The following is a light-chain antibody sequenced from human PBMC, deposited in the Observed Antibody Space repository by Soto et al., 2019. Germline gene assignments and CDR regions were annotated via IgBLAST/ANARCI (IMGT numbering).Light chain of an antibody. CDR3: SSYTSSSP. CDR1: SSDVGGYNY. CDR2: DVS. Sequence: QSALTQPASVSGSPGQSITISCTGTSSDVGGYNYVSWYQQHPGKAPKLMIYDVSNRPSGVSNRFSGSKSGNTASLTISGLQAEDEADYYCSSYTSSSPFGTGNKVTV. J-gene: IGLJ1*01. V-gene: IGLV2-14*01.